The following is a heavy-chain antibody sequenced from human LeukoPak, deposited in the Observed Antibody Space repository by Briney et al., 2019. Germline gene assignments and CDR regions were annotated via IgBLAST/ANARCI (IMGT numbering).Heavy chain of an antibody. CDR1: GDCVSSNSAA. CDR3: ARSWDSSSSNGFDP. D-gene: IGHD6-6*01. Sequence: SQTLSLTCAISGDCVSSNSAAWNWIRQSPSRGLEWLGRTYYRSKWYNNYAVSVKSRITINPDTSKNQFSLQLNSVTPEDTAVYYCARSWDSSSSNGFDPWGQGTLVTVSS. CDR2: TYYRSKWYN. J-gene: IGHJ5*02. V-gene: IGHV6-1*01.